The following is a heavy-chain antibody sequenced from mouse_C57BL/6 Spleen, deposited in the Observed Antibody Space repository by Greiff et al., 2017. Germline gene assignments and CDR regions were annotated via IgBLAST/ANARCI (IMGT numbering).Heavy chain of an antibody. CDR1: GYTFTSYW. D-gene: IGHD4-1*01. V-gene: IGHV1-61*01. Sequence: QVQLQQPGAELVRPGSSVKLSCKASGYTFTSYWMDWVKQRPGQGLEWIGNIYPSDSETHYNQKFKDKATLTVDKSSSPAYMQLSSLTSEDSAVYYSARENWVPFDYWGQGTTLTVSS. CDR3: ARENWVPFDY. J-gene: IGHJ2*01. CDR2: IYPSDSET.